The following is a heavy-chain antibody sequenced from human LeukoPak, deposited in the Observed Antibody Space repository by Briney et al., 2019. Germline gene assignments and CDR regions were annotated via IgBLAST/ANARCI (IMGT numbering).Heavy chain of an antibody. D-gene: IGHD3-3*01. CDR1: GGSFSGYY. V-gene: IGHV4-59*01. CDR2: IYYSGST. CDR3: ARGDDFDP. J-gene: IGHJ5*02. Sequence: SETLSLTCAVYGGSFSGYYWSWIRQPPGKGLEWIGYIYYSGSTNYNPSLKSRVTISVDTSKNQFSLKLSSVTAADTAVYYCARGDDFDPWGQGTLVTVSS.